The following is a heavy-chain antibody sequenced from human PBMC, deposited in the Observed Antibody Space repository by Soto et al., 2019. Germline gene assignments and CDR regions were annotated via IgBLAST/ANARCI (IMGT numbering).Heavy chain of an antibody. D-gene: IGHD6-19*01. CDR3: AREDPRGSGWYHWFDP. Sequence: ASVKFSCKASGYPFTGYAMHWVRQAPGQSLEWMGWINVGNGNPKYSQRFQGRVTITRDTSASTAYMELSSLTSEDTAVYYCAREDPRGSGWYHWFDPWGQGTLVTVSS. J-gene: IGHJ5*02. CDR2: INVGNGNP. CDR1: GYPFTGYA. V-gene: IGHV1-3*01.